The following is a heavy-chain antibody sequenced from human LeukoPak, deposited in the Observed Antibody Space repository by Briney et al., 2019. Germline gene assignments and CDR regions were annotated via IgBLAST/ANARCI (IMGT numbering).Heavy chain of an antibody. V-gene: IGHV4-59*01. J-gene: IGHJ6*02. Sequence: SETLSPTCTVSGGSISSYYWSWIRQPPGKGLEWIGYIYYSGSTNYNPSLKSRVTISVDTSKNQFSLKLSSVTAADTAVYYCARDRVWFGELSDYYYGMDVWGQGTTVTVSS. CDR3: ARDRVWFGELSDYYYGMDV. D-gene: IGHD3-10*01. CDR1: GGSISSYY. CDR2: IYYSGST.